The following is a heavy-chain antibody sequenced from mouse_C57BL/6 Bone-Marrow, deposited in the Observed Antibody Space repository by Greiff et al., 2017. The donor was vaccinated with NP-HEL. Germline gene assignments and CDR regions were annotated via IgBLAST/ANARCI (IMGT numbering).Heavy chain of an antibody. CDR3: ARRRRITTVFDY. J-gene: IGHJ2*01. V-gene: IGHV3-6*01. CDR1: GYSIPSGYY. Sequence: EVKLQESGPGLVKPSQSLSLTCSVTGYSIPSGYYWNWIRQFPGNKLEWMGYISYAGRNNSNPSLKNRISITRDTSKNQFFLKLNSVTTEDTATYYCARRRRITTVFDYWGQGTTLTVSS. CDR2: ISYAGRN. D-gene: IGHD1-1*01.